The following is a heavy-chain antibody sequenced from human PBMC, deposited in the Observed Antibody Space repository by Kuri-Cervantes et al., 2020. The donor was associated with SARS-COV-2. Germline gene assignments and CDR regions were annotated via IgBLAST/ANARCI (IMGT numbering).Heavy chain of an antibody. CDR3: ARDVPDY. CDR2: ISGSGGST. Sequence: GESMKISCAASGFTFSSYAMSWVRQAPGKGLEWVSAISGSGGSTYYADSVKGRFTISTDNAKNSLYLQMNSLRAEDTAVYYCARDVPDYWGQGTLVTVSS. V-gene: IGHV3-23*01. CDR1: GFTFSSYA. J-gene: IGHJ4*02.